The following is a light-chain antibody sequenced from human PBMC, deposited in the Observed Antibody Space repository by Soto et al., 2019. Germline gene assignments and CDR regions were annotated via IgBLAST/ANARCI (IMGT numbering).Light chain of an antibody. CDR3: QQYGSSPVT. J-gene: IGKJ4*01. CDR2: GAS. V-gene: IGKV3-20*01. Sequence: EIVLTQSPGTLSLSPGERATLSCRASQSLSSTYVAWYQQKPGQAPRLRINGASSRATGIQDRFSGSRSGTAVTLTISRLEPEDFAVYYCQQYGSSPVTFGGGTRVAIK. CDR1: QSLSSTY.